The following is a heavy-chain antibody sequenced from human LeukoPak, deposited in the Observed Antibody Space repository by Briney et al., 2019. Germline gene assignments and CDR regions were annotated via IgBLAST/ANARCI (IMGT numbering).Heavy chain of an antibody. CDR2: VYYSGST. V-gene: IGHV4-59*08. CDR1: GGSISSYY. J-gene: IGHJ4*02. CDR3: ARQKGYSGYDPFDY. Sequence: SETLSLTCTVSGGSISSYYWSWIRQPPGKGLEWIGYVYYSGSTIYNPSLKSRVTISVDTSKNQFSLKLSSVTAADTAVYYCARQKGYSGYDPFDYWGQGTLVTVSS. D-gene: IGHD5-12*01.